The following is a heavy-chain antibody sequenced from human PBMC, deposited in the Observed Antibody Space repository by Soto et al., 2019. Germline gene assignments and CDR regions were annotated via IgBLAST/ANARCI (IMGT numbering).Heavy chain of an antibody. J-gene: IGHJ4*02. Sequence: QEQLVQSGTEVKKPGASVKVSCKASGYTFLDFYIHWVRQAPGQGLEWMGFINPSGGGTTYAQQFQGRLTMTRDTSTSTVYMELISLRSEDTAIYYCARDKPFSAGYWGQGTLVT. CDR2: INPSGGGT. D-gene: IGHD3-3*02. CDR3: ARDKPFSAGY. CDR1: GYTFLDFY. V-gene: IGHV1-46*01.